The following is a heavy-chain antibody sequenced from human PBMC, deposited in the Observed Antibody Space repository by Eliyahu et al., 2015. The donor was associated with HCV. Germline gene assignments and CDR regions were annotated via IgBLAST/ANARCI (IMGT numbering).Heavy chain of an antibody. CDR3: ARDAGEDFWSGYYTLYYYYYGMDV. CDR1: GFTFSSYS. CDR2: ISSSSSTI. J-gene: IGHJ6*02. Sequence: EVQLVESGGGLVQPGGSLRLSCAASGFTFSSYSMNWVRQAPGKGLEWVSYISSSSSTIYYADSVKGRFTISRDNAKNSLYLQMNSLRAEDTAVYYCARDAGEDFWSGYYTLYYYYYGMDVWGQGTTVTVSS. D-gene: IGHD3-3*01. V-gene: IGHV3-48*01.